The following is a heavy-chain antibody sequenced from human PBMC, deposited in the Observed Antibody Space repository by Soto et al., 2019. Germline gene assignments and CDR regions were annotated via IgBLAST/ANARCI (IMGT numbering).Heavy chain of an antibody. J-gene: IGHJ6*02. D-gene: IGHD3-3*01. CDR2: ISAYNGNT. V-gene: IGHV1-18*04. CDR1: GYTFTSYG. CDR3: ARDQSTIFGVVINYYYGMDV. Sequence: ASVKVSCKASGYTFTSYGISWVRQAPGQGLEWMGWISAYNGNTNYTQKLQGRVTMTTDTSTSTAYMELRSLRSDDTAVYYCARDQSTIFGVVINYYYGMDVWGQGATVPVS.